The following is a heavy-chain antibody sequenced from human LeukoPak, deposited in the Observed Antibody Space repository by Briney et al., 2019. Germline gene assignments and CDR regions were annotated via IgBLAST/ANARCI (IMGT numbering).Heavy chain of an antibody. CDR1: GFTFSSYT. D-gene: IGHD2-15*01. CDR2: ISFDGTYK. CDR3: AAEFCGGGRCYTGHSGHDY. J-gene: IGHJ4*02. V-gene: IGHV3-30-3*01. Sequence: GRSLRLSCAASGFTFSSYTMHWVRQAPDKGLEWVAVISFDGTYKFYADSVKGRFTISRDSSRNTLYLQMNSLRAEDTAMYYCAAEFCGGGRCYTGHSGHDYWGQGTLVTVSS.